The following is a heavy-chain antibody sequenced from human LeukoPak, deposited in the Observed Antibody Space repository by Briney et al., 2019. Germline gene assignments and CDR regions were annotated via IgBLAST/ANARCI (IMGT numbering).Heavy chain of an antibody. D-gene: IGHD6-13*01. Sequence: GGSLRLSCAASGFTVSSNYMSWVRQAPGKGLEWVSSISSSGNYIYYADSVKGRFTVSRDNAKNSLYLQMNSLSAEDTAVYYCARDIDSSTGASGTYYYYYGMDVWGNGTTVTVSS. J-gene: IGHJ6*04. CDR3: ARDIDSSTGASGTYYYYYGMDV. CDR1: GFTVSSNY. CDR2: ISSSGNYI. V-gene: IGHV3-21*01.